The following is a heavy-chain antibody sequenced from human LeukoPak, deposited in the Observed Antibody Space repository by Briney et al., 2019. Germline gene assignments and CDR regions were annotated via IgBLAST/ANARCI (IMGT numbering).Heavy chain of an antibody. CDR2: IYYSGST. J-gene: IGHJ6*03. CDR1: GGSISSYY. D-gene: IGHD5-18*01. Sequence: SETLSLTCTVSGGSISSYYWSWIRQPPGKGLEWIGYIYYSGSTNYNPSLKSRVTIPVDTSKEQLSLKLSSVTAADTAVYYCARGYSYGPYYYYYYMDVWGKGTTVTVSS. V-gene: IGHV4-59*01. CDR3: ARGYSYGPYYYYYYMDV.